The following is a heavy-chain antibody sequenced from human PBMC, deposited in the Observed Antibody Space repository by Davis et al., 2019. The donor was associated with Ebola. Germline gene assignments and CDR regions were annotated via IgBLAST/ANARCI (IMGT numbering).Heavy chain of an antibody. V-gene: IGHV3-48*04. J-gene: IGHJ4*02. Sequence: GESLKISCAGSGFTFSTYAMTWVHQAPGKGLEWISFISVSPTTIYYADSVQGRFTISRDNAKNSLFLQMDSLRADDTAVYYCATSPSAMFFDNWGQGTLVTVSS. CDR3: ATSPSAMFFDN. D-gene: IGHD3-10*02. CDR2: ISVSPTTI. CDR1: GFTFSTYA.